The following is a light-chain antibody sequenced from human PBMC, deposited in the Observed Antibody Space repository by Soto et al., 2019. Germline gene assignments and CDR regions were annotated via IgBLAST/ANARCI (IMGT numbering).Light chain of an antibody. CDR2: DVS. Sequence: ALTQPRSVSGSPGQSVTISCTGTSSDVGGYNYVSWYQQHPGKAPKLMIYDVSKRPSGVPDRFSGSKSGNTASLTISGLQAEDEADYYCCSYAGSYADVFGTGTKVTVL. J-gene: IGLJ1*01. CDR3: CSYAGSYADV. V-gene: IGLV2-11*01. CDR1: SSDVGGYNY.